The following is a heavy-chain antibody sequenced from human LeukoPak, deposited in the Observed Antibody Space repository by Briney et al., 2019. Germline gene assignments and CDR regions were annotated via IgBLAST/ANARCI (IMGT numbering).Heavy chain of an antibody. D-gene: IGHD2-15*01. J-gene: IGHJ4*02. CDR2: IKSKADGGTT. Sequence: GGSLRLSCAASGFTFSNARMSWVRQAPGKGLEWVGRIKSKADGGTTDYAAPVKGRFTVSRDDSKNTLYLQVNSLKTEDTAIYYCTTDHGWSPYWGQGTLVTVSS. V-gene: IGHV3-15*01. CDR1: GFTFSNAR. CDR3: TTDHGWSPY.